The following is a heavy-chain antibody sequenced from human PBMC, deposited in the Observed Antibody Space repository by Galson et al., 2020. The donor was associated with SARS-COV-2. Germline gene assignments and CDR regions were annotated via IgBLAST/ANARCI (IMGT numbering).Heavy chain of an antibody. Sequence: GGSLRLSCAASGFTFDDYAMHWVRQAPGKGLEWVSGISWNSGSIGYADSVKGRFTISRDNAKNSLYLQMNSLRAEDTALYYCAKDKNLPTMFGGAPTGGMDVWGQGTTVTVSS. V-gene: IGHV3-9*01. CDR1: GFTFDDYA. D-gene: IGHD3-3*01. CDR2: ISWNSGSI. CDR3: AKDKNLPTMFGGAPTGGMDV. J-gene: IGHJ6*02.